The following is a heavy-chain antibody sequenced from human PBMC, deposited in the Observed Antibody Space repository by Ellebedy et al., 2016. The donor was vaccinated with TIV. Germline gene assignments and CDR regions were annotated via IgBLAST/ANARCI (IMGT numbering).Heavy chain of an antibody. Sequence: SETLSLTCTVSGGSISSSSYYWGWIRQPPGKGLEWIGSMYYSGSTYYNPSLKSRVTISVDTSKNPFSLKLSSVTAADTAVYYCARDVRYYGSGSTVDNWGQGTLVTVSS. CDR2: MYYSGST. J-gene: IGHJ4*02. D-gene: IGHD3-10*01. CDR3: ARDVRYYGSGSTVDN. V-gene: IGHV4-39*07. CDR1: GGSISSSSYY.